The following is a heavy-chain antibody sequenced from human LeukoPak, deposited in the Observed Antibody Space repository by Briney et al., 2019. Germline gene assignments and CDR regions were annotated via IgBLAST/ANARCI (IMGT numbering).Heavy chain of an antibody. V-gene: IGHV4-59*01. Sequence: PSETLSLTCTVSGGSISSYYWSWIRQPPGKGLEWIGYIYYSGSTNYNPSLKSRVTISVDTSKNQFSLKLSSVTAADTAVYYCARDFHDFWSGPLYNSFYPWGQGTLVTVSS. CDR3: ARDFHDFWSGPLYNSFYP. D-gene: IGHD3-3*01. J-gene: IGHJ5*02. CDR2: IYYSGST. CDR1: GGSISSYY.